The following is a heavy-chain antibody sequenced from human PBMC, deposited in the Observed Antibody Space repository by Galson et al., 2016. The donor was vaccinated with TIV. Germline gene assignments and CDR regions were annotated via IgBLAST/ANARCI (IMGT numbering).Heavy chain of an antibody. V-gene: IGHV3-23*01. CDR3: AKSPAYYYASSGYYRTGDYYFDY. J-gene: IGHJ4*02. Sequence: SLRLSCAASGFTFSTFAMSWVRQAPGKGLGWVSGISGSGDSTNYADSVKGRFTISRDNSKNTLYLLMNSLRADDTAVYYCAKSPAYYYASSGYYRTGDYYFDYWGQGTLVTVSS. D-gene: IGHD3-22*01. CDR2: ISGSGDST. CDR1: GFTFSTFA.